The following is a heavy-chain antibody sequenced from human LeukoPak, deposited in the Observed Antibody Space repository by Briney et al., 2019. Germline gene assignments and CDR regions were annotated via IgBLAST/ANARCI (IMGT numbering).Heavy chain of an antibody. CDR3: ARDYSTVTTFFDY. Sequence: GGSLRLSCAASGFIFRSYSTNWVRQAPGKGLEWVSYISGGSTTIYYADSVKGRFTISRDNAKNSLYLQMNSLRAEDTAVYYCARDYSTVTTFFDYWGQGTLVTVSS. D-gene: IGHD4-17*01. CDR2: ISGGSTTI. CDR1: GFIFRSYS. V-gene: IGHV3-48*01. J-gene: IGHJ4*02.